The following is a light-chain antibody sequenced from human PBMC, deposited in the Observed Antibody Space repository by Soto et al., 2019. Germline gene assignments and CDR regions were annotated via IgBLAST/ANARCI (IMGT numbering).Light chain of an antibody. CDR2: GNN. Sequence: QSALTQPASVSGSPGQSITISCTGTSSDVGGYNYVSWYQQHPGKAPKLLIYGNNNRPSGVPARFSGSKSGTSASLAITGLQAEDEADYYCQSYDTSLSGSGVFGGGTKLTVL. V-gene: IGLV2-14*01. J-gene: IGLJ3*02. CDR1: SSDVGGYNY. CDR3: QSYDTSLSGSGV.